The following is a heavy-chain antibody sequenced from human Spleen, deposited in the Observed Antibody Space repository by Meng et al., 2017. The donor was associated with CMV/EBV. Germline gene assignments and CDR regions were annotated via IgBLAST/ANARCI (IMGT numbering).Heavy chain of an antibody. CDR1: GGSLRRGGYC. CDR2: IYYSGST. J-gene: IGHJ4*02. Sequence: LSPACHVSGGSLRRGGYCWSWLRQHPGKGLECIGYIYYSGSTYYNPSLKSRVTISVDTSKNQFSLKLSSVTAADTAVYYCAREFDYWGQGTLVTVSS. CDR3: AREFDY. V-gene: IGHV4-31*03.